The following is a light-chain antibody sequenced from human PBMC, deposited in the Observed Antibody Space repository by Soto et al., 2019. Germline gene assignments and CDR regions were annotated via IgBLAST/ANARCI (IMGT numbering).Light chain of an antibody. Sequence: DIQMTQSPSSLSASVGDRVTITCRASQSISSYLNWYQQKPGKAPKLLIYAASSLQSGVPSRFSGSGSGTDFTLTISSLQPEDFATYYCHQSNSTPPWTFGQGTKVDIK. J-gene: IGKJ1*01. CDR2: AAS. CDR3: HQSNSTPPWT. V-gene: IGKV1-39*01. CDR1: QSISSY.